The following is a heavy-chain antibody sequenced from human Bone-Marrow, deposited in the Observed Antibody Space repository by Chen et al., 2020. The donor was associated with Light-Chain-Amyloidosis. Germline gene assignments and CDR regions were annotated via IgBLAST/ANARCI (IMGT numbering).Heavy chain of an antibody. CDR2: IWYDGSNK. D-gene: IGHD2-15*01. CDR1: GFTFSSYG. J-gene: IGHJ6*02. V-gene: IGHV3-33*01. CDR3: XXXKFWVVVAATRYGMDV. Sequence: ESGGGVVQPGRSLRLSCAASGFTFSSYGMHWVRQAPGKGLEWVAVIWYDGSNKYYADSVKGRFTISRDNSKNTLYLQMNSLXXXXXXXXYCXXXKFWVVVAATRYGMDVWGQGTTVTVSS.